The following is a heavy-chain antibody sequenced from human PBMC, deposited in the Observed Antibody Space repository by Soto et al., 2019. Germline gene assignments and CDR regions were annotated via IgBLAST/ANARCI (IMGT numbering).Heavy chain of an antibody. CDR2: ISGSGGST. J-gene: IGHJ6*02. D-gene: IGHD5-12*01. V-gene: IGHV3-23*01. Sequence: SLRLSCAASGFTFSSYAMSWVRQAPGKGLEWVSAISGSGGSTYYADSVKGRFTISRDNSKNTLYLQMNSLRAEDTAVYYCAKDPGWLRFVIYGMDVWGQGTTVTVSS. CDR1: GFTFSSYA. CDR3: AKDPGWLRFVIYGMDV.